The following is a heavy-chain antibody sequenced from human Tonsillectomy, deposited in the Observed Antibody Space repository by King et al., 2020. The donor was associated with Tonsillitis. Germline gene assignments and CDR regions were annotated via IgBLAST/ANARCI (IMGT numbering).Heavy chain of an antibody. CDR1: GFIFSNYA. Sequence: DVQLVESGGGLVQPGGSLRPSCAASGFIFSNYAMSWVRQAPGKGLECVSSISGSGGGTHYAESVKGRFTISRDNSKNTLYMQMNSLRAEDTAVYYCAKDTAVAGYYWGQGTQVIVSS. CDR3: AKDTAVAGYY. V-gene: IGHV3-23*04. J-gene: IGHJ4*02. CDR2: ISGSGGGT. D-gene: IGHD6-19*01.